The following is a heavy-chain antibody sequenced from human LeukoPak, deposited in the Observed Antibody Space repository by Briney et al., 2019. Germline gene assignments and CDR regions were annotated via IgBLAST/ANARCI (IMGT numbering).Heavy chain of an antibody. Sequence: GGSLRLSCVASGFSFNNYAMNWVRQAPGKGLEWVSLIIGSSGSTFYADSVRGRFTISRDKSKNTLYLQMNSLRAEDTAVYYCAKGAYDYIEIAYFDYWGQGSLVTVSS. CDR3: AKGAYDYIEIAYFDY. CDR1: GFSFNNYA. D-gene: IGHD5-12*01. J-gene: IGHJ4*02. CDR2: IIGSSGST. V-gene: IGHV3-23*01.